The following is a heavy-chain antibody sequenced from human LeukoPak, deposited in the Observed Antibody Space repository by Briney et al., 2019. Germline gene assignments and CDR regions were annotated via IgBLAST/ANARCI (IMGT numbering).Heavy chain of an antibody. CDR2: ISGSGSST. Sequence: GGSLRLSCAASGFTFSSYAMSWVRQAPGKGLEWVSAISGSGSSTYYADSVKGRFTISRDNSKNTLYLQMNSLRAEDTAVYYCAKDRAYCGGDCYPGSDFDYWGQGTLVTVSS. D-gene: IGHD2-21*02. V-gene: IGHV3-23*01. CDR3: AKDRAYCGGDCYPGSDFDY. J-gene: IGHJ4*02. CDR1: GFTFSSYA.